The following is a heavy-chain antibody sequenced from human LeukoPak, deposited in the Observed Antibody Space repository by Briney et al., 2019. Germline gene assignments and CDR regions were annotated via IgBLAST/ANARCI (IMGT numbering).Heavy chain of an antibody. CDR1: GFSFTSNW. D-gene: IGHD3-22*01. V-gene: IGHV5-51*01. CDR2: IYPADSDT. J-gene: IGHJ4*02. CDR3: ARDIDSRFDS. Sequence: LGESLKISCKGSGFSFTSNWIGWVRQMPGKGLEWMGIIYPADSDTRYSPSFQGQVTISADTSINTAYPQWSSLKASDTAMYYCARDIDSRFDSWGQGTLVTVSS.